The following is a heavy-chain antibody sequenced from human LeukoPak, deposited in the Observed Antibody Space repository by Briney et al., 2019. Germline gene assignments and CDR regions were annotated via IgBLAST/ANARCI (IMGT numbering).Heavy chain of an antibody. CDR3: AKAFYSGSYSDFDY. Sequence: GGSLRLSCAASGFTFSNYAMSWVRQAPGKGLEWVSAISGSGGSTYYADSVKGRFTISRDNSKNTLYLQMNSLRAEDTAVYYCAKAFYSGSYSDFDYWGQGTLVTVSS. J-gene: IGHJ4*02. D-gene: IGHD1-26*01. CDR1: GFTFSNYA. V-gene: IGHV3-23*01. CDR2: ISGSGGST.